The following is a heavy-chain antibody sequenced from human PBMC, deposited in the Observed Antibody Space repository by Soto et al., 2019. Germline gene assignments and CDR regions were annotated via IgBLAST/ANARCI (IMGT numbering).Heavy chain of an antibody. CDR1: AISFNTYG. J-gene: IGHJ5*02. Sequence: GGSLRLSCAASAISFNTYGVTWVRQAPGKGLEWVSTVTVTGGSTYYADSVKGRFTISRDRSNYTVSLLLSSLRVEDTAIYYCAGQRSPEGWFDPWGQGTLVTVSS. CDR2: VTVTGGST. D-gene: IGHD3-10*01. V-gene: IGHV3-23*01. CDR3: AGQRSPEGWFDP.